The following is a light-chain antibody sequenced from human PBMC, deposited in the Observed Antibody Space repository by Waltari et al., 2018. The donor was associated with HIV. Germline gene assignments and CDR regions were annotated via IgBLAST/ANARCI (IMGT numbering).Light chain of an antibody. V-gene: IGKV3-20*01. CDR3: QQYGSSPRALT. CDR1: QSVSSNY. J-gene: IGKJ4*01. Sequence: EIVLTQSPGTLSLSLGERATLSCRASQSVSSNYLAWYQHKPGQAPRLLIYGASSMATGIPDRFSGSGSGTDFTLTISRLEPADVAVYYCQQYGSSPRALTFGGGTKVEIK. CDR2: GAS.